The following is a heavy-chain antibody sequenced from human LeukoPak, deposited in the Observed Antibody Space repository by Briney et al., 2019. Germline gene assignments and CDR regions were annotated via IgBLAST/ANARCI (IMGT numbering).Heavy chain of an antibody. V-gene: IGHV3-23*01. D-gene: IGHD6-19*01. CDR3: AKTSGSGWVYYFDS. CDR2: VSGSGAST. J-gene: IGHJ4*02. CDR1: GFTFSSYS. Sequence: PGGSLRLSYAASGFTFSSYSINWVRQAPGKGLDWVSSVSGSGASTHCTDSVKGRFTISRDNSKNTVYVQMNSLRAEDTAVYYCAKTSGSGWVYYFDSWGQGTLVTVSS.